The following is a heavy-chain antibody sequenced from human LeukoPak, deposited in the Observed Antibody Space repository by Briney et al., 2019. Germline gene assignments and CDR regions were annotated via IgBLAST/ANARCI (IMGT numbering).Heavy chain of an antibody. J-gene: IGHJ4*02. Sequence: SETLSLTCTVSGGSISSGGYYWSWIRQHPGKGLEWIGYIYYSGSTCYNPSLKSRVTISVDTSKNQFSLKLSSVTAADTAVYYCARGMAVVTFDYWGQGTLVTVSS. V-gene: IGHV4-31*03. D-gene: IGHD6-19*01. CDR1: GGSISSGGYY. CDR2: IYYSGST. CDR3: ARGMAVVTFDY.